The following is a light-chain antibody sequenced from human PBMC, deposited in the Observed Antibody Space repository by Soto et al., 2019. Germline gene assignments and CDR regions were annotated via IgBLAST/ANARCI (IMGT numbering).Light chain of an antibody. CDR3: NSYTTSNTRQIV. J-gene: IGLJ1*01. V-gene: IGLV2-14*01. CDR2: DVS. CDR1: SSDVGGYNY. Sequence: QSALTQPASVSGSPGQSITISCTGTSSDVGGYNYVSWYQQHPGKAPKFMIYDVSNRPSGVSTRFPGSKSGNTASLTISGLQAEDEADYYCNSYTTSNTRQIVFGTRTKVTVL.